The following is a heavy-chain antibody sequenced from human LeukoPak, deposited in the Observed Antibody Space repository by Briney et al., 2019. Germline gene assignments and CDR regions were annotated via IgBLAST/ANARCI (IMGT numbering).Heavy chain of an antibody. CDR1: GFTFSSYA. J-gene: IGHJ5*02. Sequence: PGGSLRLSCAASGFTFSSYAMHWVRQAPGKGLEWVAVISYDGSNKYYADSVKGRFTISRDNSKNTLYLQMNSLRAEDTAVYYCARERFRVEIITMVRGYNWFDPWGQGTLVTVSS. D-gene: IGHD3-10*01. CDR3: ARERFRVEIITMVRGYNWFDP. CDR2: ISYDGSNK. V-gene: IGHV3-30*04.